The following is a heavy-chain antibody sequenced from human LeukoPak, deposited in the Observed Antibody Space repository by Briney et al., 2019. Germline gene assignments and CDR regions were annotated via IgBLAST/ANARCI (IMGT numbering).Heavy chain of an antibody. CDR2: IYYSGNT. Sequence: PSETLSLTCTVSGGSISSNNFFWGWIRQPPGKGLEFIGSIYYSGNTYYNPSLKSRVTISVDTSKNQFSLKLSSVTAADTAVYYCARKGWYMDWGQGTLVTVSS. V-gene: IGHV4-39*07. D-gene: IGHD6-19*01. J-gene: IGHJ4*02. CDR3: ARKGWYMD. CDR1: GGSISSNNFF.